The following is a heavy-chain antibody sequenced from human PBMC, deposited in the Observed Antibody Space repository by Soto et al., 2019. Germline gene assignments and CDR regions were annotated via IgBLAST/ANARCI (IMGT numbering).Heavy chain of an antibody. V-gene: IGHV3-74*01. CDR1: GFTFSAYW. CDR2: ISDDGSTA. D-gene: IGHD1-1*01. J-gene: IGHJ4*02. CDR3: ARGPRVSSTGTGAH. Sequence: GSLRLSCAVSGFTFSAYWMHWVRQVPGKGLTWVSRISDDGSTATYADSVKGRFVISRDNAKNSLYLEMSTLRVDDSGLYYCARGPRVSSTGTGAHWGRGTLVTVSS.